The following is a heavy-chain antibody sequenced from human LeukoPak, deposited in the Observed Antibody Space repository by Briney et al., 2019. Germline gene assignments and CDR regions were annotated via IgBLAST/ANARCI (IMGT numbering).Heavy chain of an antibody. D-gene: IGHD6-19*01. CDR2: IYYSGST. CDR1: GGSISSYY. V-gene: IGHV4-59*01. Sequence: SETLSLTYTVSGGSISSYYWSWIRQPPGKGLEWIGYIYYSGSTSYDPSLRSRVTISIDISKNQFSLKLSSVTAADTAVYYCARDLRTVAANSHDAFDIWGQGTMVTVSS. CDR3: ARDLRTVAANSHDAFDI. J-gene: IGHJ3*02.